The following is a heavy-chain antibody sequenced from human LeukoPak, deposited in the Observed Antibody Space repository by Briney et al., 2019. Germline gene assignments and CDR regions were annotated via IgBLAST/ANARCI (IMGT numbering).Heavy chain of an antibody. CDR2: ITSNGGTT. D-gene: IGHD4-23*01. Sequence: GGSLRLSCAASGFTFSSYSMVWVRQAPGKGLEYVSGITSNGGTTYYGNSVKGRFTISRDNPKDTLYLQMGSLRTEDMAVYYCARGIRWASDYWGQGTPVTVAS. J-gene: IGHJ4*02. CDR3: ARGIRWASDY. CDR1: GFTFSSYS. V-gene: IGHV3-64*01.